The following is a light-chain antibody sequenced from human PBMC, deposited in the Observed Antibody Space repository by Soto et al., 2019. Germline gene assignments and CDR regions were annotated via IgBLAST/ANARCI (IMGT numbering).Light chain of an antibody. CDR1: QSVRNNY. CDR3: QQYGSAPEM. CDR2: AAS. J-gene: IGKJ1*01. V-gene: IGKV3-20*01. Sequence: EIVLTQSPGTLSLSPGERATLSCRASQSVRNNYVAWYQQKPGQAPRLLIYAASSRATGIPDRISGSGSGTDFTLTISRLEPEDLAVYYCQQYGSAPEMFGQGTKVEL.